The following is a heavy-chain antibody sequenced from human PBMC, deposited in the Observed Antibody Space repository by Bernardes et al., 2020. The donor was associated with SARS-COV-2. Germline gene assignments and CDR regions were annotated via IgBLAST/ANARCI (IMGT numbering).Heavy chain of an antibody. CDR1: GYTFSAYY. V-gene: IGHV1-2*02. CDR3: ARTFYYDRGGDSVFDQ. J-gene: IGHJ4*02. Sequence: APPKAFCKASGYTFSAYYIPWLRQAPGQGFEWMGWISPKSGATNYAQKFQGRVTMTRDTAISTEYMQLSRLTSDDTAVYYCARTFYYDRGGDSVFDQWGQGTLVSVSS. CDR2: ISPKSGAT. D-gene: IGHD2-21*01.